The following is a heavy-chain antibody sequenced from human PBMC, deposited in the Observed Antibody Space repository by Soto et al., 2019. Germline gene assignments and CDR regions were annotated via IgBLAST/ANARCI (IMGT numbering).Heavy chain of an antibody. Sequence: SETLSLTCTVSGGSISSYYWSWIRQPPGKGLEWIGYIYYSGSTNYNPSLKSRVTISVDTSKNQFSLKLSSVTAADTAVYYCARGSQVDTAMGWHFYYYYYGMDVWGQGTTVTVSS. CDR1: GGSISSYY. CDR3: ARGSQVDTAMGWHFYYYYYGMDV. J-gene: IGHJ6*02. CDR2: IYYSGST. D-gene: IGHD5-18*01. V-gene: IGHV4-59*01.